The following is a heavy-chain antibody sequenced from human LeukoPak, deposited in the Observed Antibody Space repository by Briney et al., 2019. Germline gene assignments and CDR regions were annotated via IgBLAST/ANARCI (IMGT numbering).Heavy chain of an antibody. CDR2: ISGSGGSP. V-gene: IGHV3-23*01. D-gene: IGHD3-10*01. J-gene: IGHJ6*03. CDR1: GFTFSSYA. CDR3: ARDSAPKIWFGAPYYMDV. Sequence: PGGSLRLSCAASGFTFSSYAMSWVRQAPGKGLEWVSSISGSGGSPYYAGSVKGRFTISRDNSKNTLYLQMNSLRAEDTAVYYCARDSAPKIWFGAPYYMDVWGKGTTVTVSS.